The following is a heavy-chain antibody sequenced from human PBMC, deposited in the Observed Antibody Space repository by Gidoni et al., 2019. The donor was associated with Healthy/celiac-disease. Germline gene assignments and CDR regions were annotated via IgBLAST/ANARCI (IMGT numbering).Heavy chain of an antibody. CDR1: GFTFRSYN. CDR3: ARMYYDILTGYYPTDPNFDY. Sequence: EVQLVESGGGLVLPGGSLRLSCSASGFTFRSYNMNWVRQAPGKGLEWVSYISSSSSTIYNADSVKGRFTISRDNAKNSLYLQMNSLRAEDTAVYYCARMYYDILTGYYPTDPNFDYWGQGTLVTVSS. V-gene: IGHV3-48*01. CDR2: ISSSSSTI. D-gene: IGHD3-9*01. J-gene: IGHJ4*02.